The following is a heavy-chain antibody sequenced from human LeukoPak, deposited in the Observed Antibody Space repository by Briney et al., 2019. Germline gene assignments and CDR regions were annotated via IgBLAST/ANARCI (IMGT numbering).Heavy chain of an antibody. Sequence: PGGSLRLSCAASGFTFSGSAMHWVRQASGKGLEWVGRIRSKANSYATAYAASVKGRFTISRDDSKNTAYLQMNSLKTEDTAVYYCARDSPAYCGGDCYSDFDYWGQGTLVTVSS. CDR1: GFTFSGSA. J-gene: IGHJ4*02. CDR3: ARDSPAYCGGDCYSDFDY. V-gene: IGHV3-73*01. D-gene: IGHD2-21*02. CDR2: IRSKANSYAT.